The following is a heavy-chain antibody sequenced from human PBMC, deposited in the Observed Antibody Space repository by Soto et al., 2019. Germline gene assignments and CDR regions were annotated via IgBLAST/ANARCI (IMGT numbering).Heavy chain of an antibody. Sequence: GGSLRLSCAASGFTFSGSAMHWVRQASGKGREWVGRIRSKANSYATAYAASVKGRFTISRDDSKNTAYLQMNSLKTEDTAVDYCTSHYDFWSGYSHFDYWGQGTLVTAPQ. J-gene: IGHJ4*02. CDR2: IRSKANSYAT. CDR3: TSHYDFWSGYSHFDY. D-gene: IGHD3-3*01. V-gene: IGHV3-73*01. CDR1: GFTFSGSA.